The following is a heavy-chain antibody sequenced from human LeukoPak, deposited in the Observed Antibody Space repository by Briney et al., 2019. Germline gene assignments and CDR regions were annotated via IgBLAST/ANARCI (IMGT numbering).Heavy chain of an antibody. CDR3: AKHFPQSHTYAYPFALDS. CDR1: GASINTTGFY. J-gene: IGHJ4*02. D-gene: IGHD5-12*01. V-gene: IGHV4-39*01. CDR2: LYFSGTT. Sequence: SETLSLTCTVSGASINTTGFYWGWVRQPPGKGLEWIGALYFSGTTYTNPSLKSRLTLSVDTSKNQFSLRLNSVTAADTAVYYCAKHFPQSHTYAYPFALDSWGLGTLVTVSS.